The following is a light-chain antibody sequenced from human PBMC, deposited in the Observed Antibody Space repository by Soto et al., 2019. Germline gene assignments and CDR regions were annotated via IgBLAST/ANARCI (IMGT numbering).Light chain of an antibody. CDR1: SGSVSSNNY. J-gene: IGLJ3*02. CDR2: STN. CDR3: VLYMGSGVWV. V-gene: IGLV8-61*01. Sequence: QTVVTQEPSFSVSPGGTVTLTCALSSGSVSSNNYPSWYQQTPGQAPRTLIYSTNTRSSGVPDRFSGSILGNKAALTITGAQADDESDYFCVLYMGSGVWVFGGGTKVNVL.